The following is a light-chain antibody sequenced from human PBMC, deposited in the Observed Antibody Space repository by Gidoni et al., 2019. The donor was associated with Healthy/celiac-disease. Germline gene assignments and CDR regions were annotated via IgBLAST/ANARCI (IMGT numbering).Light chain of an antibody. CDR1: QSISSC. Sequence: DIQMTQSPSSLSASVGDRVTITCRARQSISSCLNWYQQKPGKAPKLLIYAASILQSGVPSRCSGSGSGTVFSLTSSILHPDVFATYYCQQSYSTPLTFXQXTKLEIK. CDR2: AAS. V-gene: IGKV1-39*01. CDR3: QQSYSTPLT. J-gene: IGKJ2*01.